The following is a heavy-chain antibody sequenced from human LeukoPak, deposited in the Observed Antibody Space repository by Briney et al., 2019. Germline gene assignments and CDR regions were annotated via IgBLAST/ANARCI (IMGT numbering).Heavy chain of an antibody. D-gene: IGHD3-22*01. CDR3: ARVRYSDSSVLTRKRSYYFDY. CDR1: GGSISRYY. Sequence: PSETLSLTCTVSGGSISRYYWSWIRQPAGKGLESIGHISTSGSTNYNPSLKSRVTMSVDTSKNQFSLKLSSVTAADTAVYYCARVRYSDSSVLTRKRSYYFDYWGQGTLVTVSS. J-gene: IGHJ4*02. CDR2: ISTSGST. V-gene: IGHV4-4*07.